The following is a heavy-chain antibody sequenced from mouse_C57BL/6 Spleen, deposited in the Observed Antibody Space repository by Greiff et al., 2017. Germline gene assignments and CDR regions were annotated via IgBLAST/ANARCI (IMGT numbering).Heavy chain of an antibody. CDR2: IDPGAGGT. Sequence: VQLQQSGAELVRPGASVTLSCNASGYAFSDYWMNWVKQTPGQGLEWIGAIDPGAGGTSYNETFKGKAILTADKSSCTAYMQLSLLTSEDSAIYYCTSGHLGPYFDYWGQGTTLTVSS. V-gene: IGHV1-15*01. CDR1: GYAFSDYW. J-gene: IGHJ2*01. CDR3: TSGHLGPYFDY.